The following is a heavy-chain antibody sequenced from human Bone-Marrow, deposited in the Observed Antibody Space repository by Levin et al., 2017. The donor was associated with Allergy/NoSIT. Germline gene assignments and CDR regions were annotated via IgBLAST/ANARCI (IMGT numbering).Heavy chain of an antibody. J-gene: IGHJ4*02. CDR1: GFTFSGSP. Sequence: PGGSLRLSCAASGFTFSGSPMHWVRQTSGKGLEWVGRIRTKVNSYATAYGESVKGRFTISRDDSKNTAYLQMNSLKTEDTAVYYCIVPTHFGDYDDGDDYWGQGTLVTVSS. CDR3: IVPTHFGDYDDGDDY. D-gene: IGHD4-17*01. V-gene: IGHV3-73*01. CDR2: IRTKVNSYAT.